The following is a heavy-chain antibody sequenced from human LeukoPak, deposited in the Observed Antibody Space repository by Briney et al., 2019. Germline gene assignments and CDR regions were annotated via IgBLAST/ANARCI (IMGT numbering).Heavy chain of an antibody. CDR1: GGSIRSSIYY. Sequence: KPSETLSLTCTVSGGSIRSSIYYWGWIRQPPGKGLEWIGSIYSSGSTYCNPSLKSPVTISGDTSKNQFSLKLSSVTAADTAVYYCARQGPMYYFDYWGQGTLVTVSS. V-gene: IGHV4-39*01. CDR3: ARQGPMYYFDY. J-gene: IGHJ4*02. CDR2: IYSSGST.